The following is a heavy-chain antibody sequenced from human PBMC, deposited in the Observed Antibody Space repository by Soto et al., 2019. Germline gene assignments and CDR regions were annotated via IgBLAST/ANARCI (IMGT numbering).Heavy chain of an antibody. V-gene: IGHV3-23*01. Sequence: GGSLRLSCAASGFTFSSYAMTWVRQAPGKGLEWVSTITSGGNTYYADSVKGRFTISRDNSKNTLYLQMNSLRAEDTAVYYCAVDFWTSSHLYGLGDWGQGPRVTVSS. CDR1: GFTFSSYA. J-gene: IGHJ6*02. CDR2: ITSGGNT. D-gene: IGHD3-3*01. CDR3: AVDFWTSSHLYGLGD.